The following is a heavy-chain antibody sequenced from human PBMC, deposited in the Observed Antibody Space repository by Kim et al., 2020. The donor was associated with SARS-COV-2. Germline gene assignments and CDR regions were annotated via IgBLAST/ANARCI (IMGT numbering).Heavy chain of an antibody. CDR3: ARDFPVGWELFPSYYGMDV. V-gene: IGHV4-39*07. D-gene: IGHD1-26*01. J-gene: IGHJ6*02. Sequence: SRVTISVATSKNQFSLKLSSVTAADTAVYYCARDFPVGWELFPSYYGMDVWGQGTTVTVSS.